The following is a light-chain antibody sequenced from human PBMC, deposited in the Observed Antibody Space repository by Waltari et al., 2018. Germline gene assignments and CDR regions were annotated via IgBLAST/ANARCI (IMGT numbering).Light chain of an antibody. CDR3: SSYTSSSTYV. CDR1: SSDVGAYNY. V-gene: IGLV2-14*03. Sequence: QSALTQPASVSGSPGQSITISCTGTSSDVGAYNYVPWYQQHPGRAPKLLIYDVSNRPSGVSYRFSGSKSGNTTSLTVSGLQAEDEADYYCSSYTSSSTYVFGTGTKVTVL. J-gene: IGLJ1*01. CDR2: DVS.